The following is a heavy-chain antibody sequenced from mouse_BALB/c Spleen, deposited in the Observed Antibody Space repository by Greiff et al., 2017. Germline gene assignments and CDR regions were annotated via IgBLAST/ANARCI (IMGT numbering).Heavy chain of an antibody. J-gene: IGHJ1*01. D-gene: IGHD2-10*01. Sequence: QVQLQQSGAELVKPGAPVKLSCKASGYTFTSYWMNWVKQRPGRGLEWIGRIDPSDSETHYNQKFKDKATLTVDKSSSTAYIQLSSLTSEDSAVYYCARRPLLQGEYFDVWGAGTTVTVSS. V-gene: IGHV1-69*02. CDR1: GYTFTSYW. CDR2: IDPSDSET. CDR3: ARRPLLQGEYFDV.